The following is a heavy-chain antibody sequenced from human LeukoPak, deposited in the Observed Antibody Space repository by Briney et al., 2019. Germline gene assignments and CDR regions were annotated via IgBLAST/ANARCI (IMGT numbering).Heavy chain of an antibody. CDR3: AKRYCSGGSCYPLDY. J-gene: IGHJ4*02. CDR2: ISGSGGST. V-gene: IGHV3-23*01. Sequence: GGSLRLSCAASGFSFTSYAMSWVRQAPGKGLEWVSAISGSGGSTYYADSVKGRFTISRDNSKNTLYLQMNSLRAEDTAVYYCAKRYCSGGSCYPLDYWAREPWSPSPQ. CDR1: GFSFTSYA. D-gene: IGHD2-15*01.